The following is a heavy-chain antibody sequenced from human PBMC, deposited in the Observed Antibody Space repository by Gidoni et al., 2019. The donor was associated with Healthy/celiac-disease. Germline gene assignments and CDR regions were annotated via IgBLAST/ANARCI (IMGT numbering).Heavy chain of an antibody. CDR1: GFTFSSYA. D-gene: IGHD6-13*01. CDR2: ISGSGGST. CDR3: AKARYSSSWGYYFDY. J-gene: IGHJ4*02. Sequence: EVQLLESGGGLVPPGGSLRPSCPASGFTFSSYAMSWVRQAPGKGLEWVSAISGSGGSTYYADSVKGRFTISRDNSKNTLYLQMNSLRAEDTAVYYCAKARYSSSWGYYFDYWGQGTLVTVSS. V-gene: IGHV3-23*01.